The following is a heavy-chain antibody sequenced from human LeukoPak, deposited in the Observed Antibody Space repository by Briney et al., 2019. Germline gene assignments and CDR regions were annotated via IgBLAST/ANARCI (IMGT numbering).Heavy chain of an antibody. J-gene: IGHJ3*02. V-gene: IGHV1-18*01. D-gene: IGHD3-22*01. CDR2: ISAYNGNT. Sequence: ASVKVSCKASGYTFTSYGISWVRQAPGQGLEWMGWISAYNGNTNYAQKLQGRVTMTTDTSASTAYMELSSLRSEDTAVYYCARGKDSSGYGDAFDIWGQGTMVTVSS. CDR1: GYTFTSYG. CDR3: ARGKDSSGYGDAFDI.